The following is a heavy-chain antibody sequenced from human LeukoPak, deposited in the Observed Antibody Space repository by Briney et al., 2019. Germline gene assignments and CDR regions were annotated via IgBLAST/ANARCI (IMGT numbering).Heavy chain of an antibody. J-gene: IGHJ5*02. CDR2: FDPEDGET. V-gene: IGHV1-24*01. CDR3: ATTRSSWYPNWFDP. D-gene: IGHD6-19*01. CDR1: GYTLTELS. Sequence: ASVKVSCKVSGYTLTELSMHWVRQAPGKGLEWMGGFDPEDGETIYAQKFQGRVTMTEDTSTDTAYMELSSLRSEDTAVYYCATTRSSWYPNWFDPWGQGTLVTVSS.